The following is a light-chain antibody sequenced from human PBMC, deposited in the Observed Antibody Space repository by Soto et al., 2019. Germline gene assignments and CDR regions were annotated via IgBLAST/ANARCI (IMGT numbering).Light chain of an antibody. V-gene: IGKV1-9*01. CDR2: AAS. CDR3: QQLNSYPIT. CDR1: QGIRSY. Sequence: DIQVTQSPSVLSAGVVDIATITCRASQGIRSYLAWYQQKPGKAPKLLIYAASTLQSGVPSRFSGSGSGTEFTLTISSLQPEDFATYYCQQLNSYPITFGQGTQLEIK. J-gene: IGKJ5*01.